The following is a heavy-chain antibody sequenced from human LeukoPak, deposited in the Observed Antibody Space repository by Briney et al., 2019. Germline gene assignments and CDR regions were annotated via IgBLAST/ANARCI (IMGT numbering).Heavy chain of an antibody. J-gene: IGHJ5*02. CDR3: ARAGTTVTTEEYNWFDP. V-gene: IGHV4-30-2*01. CDR2: IYHSGST. Sequence: PSETLSLTCAVSGGSISSGGYSWSWIRQPPGKGLEWIGYIYHSGSTYYNPSLKSRVTISVDRSKNQFSLKLSSVTAADTAVYYCARAGTTVTTEEYNWFDPWGQGTLVTVSS. CDR1: GGSISSGGYS. D-gene: IGHD4-17*01.